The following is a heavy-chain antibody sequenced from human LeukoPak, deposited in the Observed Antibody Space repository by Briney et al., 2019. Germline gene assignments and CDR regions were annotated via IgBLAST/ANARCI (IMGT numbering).Heavy chain of an antibody. J-gene: IGHJ4*02. Sequence: GRSLRLSCAASGFTFSSYGMHWVRQGPGKGLEWVAVISYDGSNKYYADSVKGRFTISRDNSKNTLYLQMNSLRAEDTAVYYCAKSVVATRYLVDYWGQGTLVTVSS. CDR2: ISYDGSNK. CDR1: GFTFSSYG. D-gene: IGHD5-12*01. V-gene: IGHV3-30*18. CDR3: AKSVVATRYLVDY.